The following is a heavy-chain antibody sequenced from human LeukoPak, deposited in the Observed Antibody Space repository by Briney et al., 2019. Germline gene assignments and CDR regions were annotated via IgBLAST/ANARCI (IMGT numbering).Heavy chain of an antibody. J-gene: IGHJ4*02. CDR1: GFMFSSNW. Sequence: GGSLRLSCAASGFMFSSNWMSWGRRAPGKGLEWVANINEGGSEKHYVDSVKGRFTISRDNAKNSLYLQMNSLIVEDTAVYYCLFGGGFFDYWGQGALVTVSS. D-gene: IGHD3-3*01. CDR2: INEGGSEK. CDR3: LFGGGFFDY. V-gene: IGHV3-7*01.